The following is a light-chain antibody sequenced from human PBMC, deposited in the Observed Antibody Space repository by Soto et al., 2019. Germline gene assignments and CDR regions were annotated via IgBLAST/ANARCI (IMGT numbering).Light chain of an antibody. CDR2: DAS. CDR3: QQYDNVPIT. V-gene: IGKV1-33*01. Sequence: DLQMTQSPSSLSASVGDRVTITCQASQDITNYLNWYQQKPGKAPKLLIYDASNLETGVPSRFSGSGSGTDFTFTISSLQPEDIARYYCQQYDNVPITFGQGTRLEIK. J-gene: IGKJ5*01. CDR1: QDITNY.